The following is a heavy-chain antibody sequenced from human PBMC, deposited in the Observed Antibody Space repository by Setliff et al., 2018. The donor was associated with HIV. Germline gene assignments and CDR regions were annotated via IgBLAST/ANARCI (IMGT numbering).Heavy chain of an antibody. CDR1: GYSISSGYY. CDR2: IYHSGST. Sequence: PSETLSLTCAVSGYSISSGYYWGWIRQPPGKGLEWIGSIYHSGSTYYNPSLKSRVPISVDTSKNPFSLKLSSVTAADTAVYYCARMYSGYDWSPAGARTRYFDYWGQGTLVTVSS. J-gene: IGHJ4*02. CDR3: ARMYSGYDWSPAGARTRYFDY. D-gene: IGHD5-12*01. V-gene: IGHV4-38-2*01.